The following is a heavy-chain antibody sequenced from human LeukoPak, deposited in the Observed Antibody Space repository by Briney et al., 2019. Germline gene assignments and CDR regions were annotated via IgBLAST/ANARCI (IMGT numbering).Heavy chain of an antibody. J-gene: IGHJ4*02. Sequence: GGSLRLSCSASGFTFSTYWMSWVRQAPGKGLEWVANIKEDGSETYYVDSLRGRFTISRDNLKNSLYLQINSLRAEDTAVYYCGRDSFETDIDYWGQGTLVTVSS. CDR1: GFTFSTYW. D-gene: IGHD1-14*01. CDR3: GRDSFETDIDY. CDR2: IKEDGSET. V-gene: IGHV3-7*01.